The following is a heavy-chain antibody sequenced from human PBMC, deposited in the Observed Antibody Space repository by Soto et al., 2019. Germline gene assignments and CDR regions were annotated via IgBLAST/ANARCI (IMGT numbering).Heavy chain of an antibody. CDR2: LYSGGRI. V-gene: IGHV3-53*01. J-gene: IGHJ6*02. CDR3: ARSDRDYAYALNV. Sequence: PGGALRLYCTASGVTVSDNYITWVRQAPGKGLEWVSLLYSGGRIYYADSVKGRFTISRDTSKTTLYLQMNSLRTEDTAVYYCARSDRDYAYALNVWGQGTTVTVSS. CDR1: GVTVSDNY. D-gene: IGHD3-16*01.